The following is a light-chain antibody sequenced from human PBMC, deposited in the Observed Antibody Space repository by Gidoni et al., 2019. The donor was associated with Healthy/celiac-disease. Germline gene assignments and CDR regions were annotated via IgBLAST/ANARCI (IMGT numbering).Light chain of an antibody. Sequence: MLLTQSSATLSMSPGERATLSCRASQSVSSYLTGYKQKPGQAPRLLIYDASNRATGIPARFSGSGSGTDFTLTIRSLEPEDFAVYYCQQRSNWPLTFGHGTKVDIK. CDR2: DAS. V-gene: IGKV3-11*01. CDR3: QQRSNWPLT. J-gene: IGKJ3*01. CDR1: QSVSSY.